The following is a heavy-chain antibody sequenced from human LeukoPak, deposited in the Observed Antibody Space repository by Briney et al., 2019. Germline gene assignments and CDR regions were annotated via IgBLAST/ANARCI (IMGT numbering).Heavy chain of an antibody. Sequence: SETLSLTCTVSGGSISSSSYYWGWIRQPPGKGLEWIGSIYYSGSTYYNPSLKSRLTISVDTSKNQFSLRLSSVTAADTAVYYCARVYGYNYYYMDVWGKGTTVTVSS. J-gene: IGHJ6*03. CDR3: ARVYGYNYYYMDV. CDR2: IYYSGST. CDR1: GGSISSSSYY. D-gene: IGHD5-18*01. V-gene: IGHV4-39*07.